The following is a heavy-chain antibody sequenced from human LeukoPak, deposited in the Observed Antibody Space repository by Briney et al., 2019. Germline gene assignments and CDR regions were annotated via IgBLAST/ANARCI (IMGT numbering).Heavy chain of an antibody. CDR2: INPSGGST. CDR1: GYTFTSYY. D-gene: IGHD3-22*01. V-gene: IGHV1-46*01. J-gene: IGHJ4*02. Sequence: ASVKVSCKASGYTFTSYYMHWVRQAPGQGLEWMGIINPSGGSTSYAQKFQGRVTMTRDTSTSTVYMELSSLRSEDTAVYYCARGRSDYYDSSGYYFDYWGQGTLVTVSS. CDR3: ARGRSDYYDSSGYYFDY.